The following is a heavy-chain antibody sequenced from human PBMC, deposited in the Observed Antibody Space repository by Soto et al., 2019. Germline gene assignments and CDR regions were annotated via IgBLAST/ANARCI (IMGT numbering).Heavy chain of an antibody. V-gene: IGHV3-21*01. J-gene: IGHJ4*02. CDR1: GFTFISYS. D-gene: IGHD2-15*01. Sequence: TGGSLRHSCASSGFTFISYSMNWVRQAPGKGLEWVSSISSSSSYIYYADSVKGRFTISRDNAKNSLYLQMNSLRAEDTAVYYCARESRCSGGSCYFDYWGQGTLVTVSS. CDR3: ARESRCSGGSCYFDY. CDR2: ISSSSSYI.